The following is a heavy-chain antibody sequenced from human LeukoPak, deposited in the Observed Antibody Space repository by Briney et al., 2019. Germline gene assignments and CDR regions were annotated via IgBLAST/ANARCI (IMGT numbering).Heavy chain of an antibody. CDR3: ARDPSNSSGYHAHFDS. D-gene: IGHD3-22*01. J-gene: IGHJ4*02. V-gene: IGHV1-18*04. Sequence: GASVKVSCKASGYTFTHHGISWVRQAPGQGLEWMGWISCYNGDTMYAQNVQGSVTMTTDTSTRTAYIELRSLSSDDTAMYYCARDPSNSSGYHAHFDSWGQGTLVTVSS. CDR1: GYTFTHHG. CDR2: ISCYNGDT.